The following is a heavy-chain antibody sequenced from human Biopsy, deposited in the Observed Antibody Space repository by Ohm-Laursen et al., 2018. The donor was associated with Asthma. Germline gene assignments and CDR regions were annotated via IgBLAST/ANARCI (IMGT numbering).Heavy chain of an antibody. J-gene: IGHJ6*02. CDR2: ISPIFGST. CDR3: AKARCYYYYCDMEV. Sequence: SVKVSCKPSGGTFNNYAINWVRQAPGQGLEWMGGISPIFGSTAYAQKFQGRVTITADVFTSTVYMELSGLRSEDTAVLYCAKARCYYYYCDMEVWGPGTAITASS. V-gene: IGHV1-69*13. CDR1: GGTFNNYA.